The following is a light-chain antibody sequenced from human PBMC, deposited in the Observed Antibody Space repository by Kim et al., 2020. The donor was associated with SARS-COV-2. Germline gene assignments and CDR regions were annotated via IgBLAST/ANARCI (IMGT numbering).Light chain of an antibody. V-gene: IGKV1-33*01. Sequence: ASGGDRVTITCQASRDIDTYLNWDQQKAGEAPKLLIYDAYSLETGVPSRFSGSKSGTDFTFTISSLQPEDVATYYCQQDSNIPITFGQGTRLEIK. J-gene: IGKJ5*01. CDR3: QQDSNIPIT. CDR2: DAY. CDR1: RDIDTY.